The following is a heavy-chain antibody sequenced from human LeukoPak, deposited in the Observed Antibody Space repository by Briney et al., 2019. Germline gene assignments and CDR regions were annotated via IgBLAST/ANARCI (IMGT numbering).Heavy chain of an antibody. V-gene: IGHV3-74*01. Sequence: GGSLRLSCAASGLTFSSYWMHWVRHAPGRGPVWVSRINSDGGRISYADSVKGRFSISRDNAKNTLYLQMNSLRVEDTAVYYCVVAPAAFDIWGQGTMVTVSS. CDR1: GLTFSSYW. J-gene: IGHJ3*02. CDR2: INSDGGRI. D-gene: IGHD2-21*01. CDR3: VVAPAAFDI.